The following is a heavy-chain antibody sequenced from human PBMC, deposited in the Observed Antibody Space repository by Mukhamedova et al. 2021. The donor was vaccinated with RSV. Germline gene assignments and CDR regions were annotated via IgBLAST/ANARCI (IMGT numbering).Heavy chain of an antibody. V-gene: IGHV5-51*01. CDR2: DT. CDR3: ARQRGYSGSEHFDY. D-gene: IGHD5-12*01. Sequence: DTRYSPSFQGQVTISADKSISTAYLQWSSLKASDTAMYYCARQRGYSGSEHFDYWGQGTLVTVSS. J-gene: IGHJ4*02.